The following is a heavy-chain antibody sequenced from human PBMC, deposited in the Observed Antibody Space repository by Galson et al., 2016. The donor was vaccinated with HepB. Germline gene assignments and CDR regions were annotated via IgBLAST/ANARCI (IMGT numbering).Heavy chain of an antibody. V-gene: IGHV3-48*02. CDR2: VSTTSNLI. CDR1: GFNFSNYN. J-gene: IGHJ4*02. CDR3: ARGALAY. Sequence: SLRLSCAASGFNFSNYNMNWVRQAPGKGLEWVAFVSTTSNLIHYADSVKGRFTISRDDAKKSLYLHMSSLRDEDTAVYYCARGALAYWGQGTLVTVSS.